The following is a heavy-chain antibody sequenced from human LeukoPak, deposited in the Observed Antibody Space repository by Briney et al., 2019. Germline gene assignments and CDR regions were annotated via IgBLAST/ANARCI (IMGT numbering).Heavy chain of an antibody. CDR1: GGTFSSYA. Sequence: EASVKVSCKASGGTFSSYAISWVRQAPGQGLEWMGGIIPIFGTANYAQKFQGRVTITADESTSTAYMELSSLRSGDTAVYYCARVEEWGTSEFDYWGQGTLVTVSS. D-gene: IGHD1-14*01. J-gene: IGHJ4*02. CDR3: ARVEEWGTSEFDY. V-gene: IGHV1-69*13. CDR2: IIPIFGTA.